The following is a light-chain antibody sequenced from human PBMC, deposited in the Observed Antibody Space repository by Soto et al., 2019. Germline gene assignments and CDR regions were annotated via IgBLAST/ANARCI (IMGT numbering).Light chain of an antibody. V-gene: IGLV2-23*01. Sequence: QSALTQPASVSGSPGQSITISCTGTSSDVGSYKFVSWYQQHPGKAPKLMIYEGSKRPSGVSNRFSGSKSDNTASLTISGIQSEEEADYYCCSYAGSSTYVFGTGTKLTVL. CDR1: SSDVGSYKF. CDR3: CSYAGSSTYV. CDR2: EGS. J-gene: IGLJ1*01.